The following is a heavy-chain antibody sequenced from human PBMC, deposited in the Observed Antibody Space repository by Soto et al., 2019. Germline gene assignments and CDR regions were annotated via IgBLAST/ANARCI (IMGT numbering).Heavy chain of an antibody. V-gene: IGHV4-30-2*01. CDR1: VGSISSGGYS. CDR3: ARDRNRAFDY. Sequence: SETLSLTCAVSVGSISSGGYSWSWIRQPPGKGLEWIGYIYHSGSTYYNPSLKSRVTISVDRSKNQFSLKLSSVTAADTAVYYCARDRNRAFDYWGQGTLVTVSS. D-gene: IGHD3-10*01. J-gene: IGHJ4*02. CDR2: IYHSGST.